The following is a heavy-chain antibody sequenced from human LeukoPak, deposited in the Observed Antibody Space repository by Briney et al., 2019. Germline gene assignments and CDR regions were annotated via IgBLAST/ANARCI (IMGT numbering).Heavy chain of an antibody. CDR3: ARGDRPMATIPTDY. J-gene: IGHJ4*02. D-gene: IGHD5-24*01. CDR1: GFTFSSYS. V-gene: IGHV3-21*01. Sequence: AGGSLRLSCAASGFTFSSYSMNWVRQAPGKGLEWVSSISSSSSYIYYADSVKGRFTISRDNAKNSLYLQMNSLRAEDTAVYYCARGDRPMATIPTDYWGQGTLVTVSS. CDR2: ISSSSSYI.